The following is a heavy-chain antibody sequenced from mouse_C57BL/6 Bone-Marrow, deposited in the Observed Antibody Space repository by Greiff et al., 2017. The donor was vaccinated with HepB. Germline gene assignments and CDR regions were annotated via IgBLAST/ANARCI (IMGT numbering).Heavy chain of an antibody. CDR3: ARGGLRRVPIAY. J-gene: IGHJ3*01. D-gene: IGHD2-4*01. CDR2: INPDSSTI. CDR1: GVDFSRYW. Sequence: CAASGVDFSRYWMSWVRRAPGKGLEWIGEINPDSSTINYAPSLKDKFIISRDNAKNTLYLQMSKVRSEDTALYYCARGGLRRVPIAYWGQGTLVTVSA. V-gene: IGHV4-1*01.